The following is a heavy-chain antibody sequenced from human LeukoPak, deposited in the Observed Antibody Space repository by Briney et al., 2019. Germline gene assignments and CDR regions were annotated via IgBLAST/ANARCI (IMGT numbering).Heavy chain of an antibody. CDR2: ISYDGTNK. J-gene: IGHJ3*02. CDR1: GFTFSSYG. Sequence: PGGSLRLSCAASGFTFSSYGMHWVRQAPGKGLEWVTVISYDGTNKYYADSVKGRFTISRDNAKNSLYLQMNSLRAEDTAVYYCARVDLEAWADSEYAFDIWGQGTMVTVSS. V-gene: IGHV3-30*03. CDR3: ARVDLEAWADSEYAFDI. D-gene: IGHD3-16*01.